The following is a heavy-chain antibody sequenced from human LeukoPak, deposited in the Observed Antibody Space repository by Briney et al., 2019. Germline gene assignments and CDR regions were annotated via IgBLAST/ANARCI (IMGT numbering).Heavy chain of an antibody. CDR2: INPNSGGT. CDR3: ARGHDNTGYNYFDY. Sequence: GASVKVSCKASGYTFTDYYIHWVRQAPGQGLERMGWINPNSGGTSYAQKFQGRVTMTRDTSIATTYMDLSSLMSDDTAVYYCARGHDNTGYNYFDYWGQGTLVTVSS. D-gene: IGHD3-9*01. J-gene: IGHJ4*02. V-gene: IGHV1-2*02. CDR1: GYTFTDYY.